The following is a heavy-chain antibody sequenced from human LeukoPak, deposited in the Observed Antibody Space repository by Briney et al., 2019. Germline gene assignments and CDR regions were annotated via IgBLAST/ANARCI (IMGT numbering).Heavy chain of an antibody. V-gene: IGHV3-48*03. CDR2: ISSSGNAI. D-gene: IGHD6-19*01. CDR1: GFTFGDYA. Sequence: PGGSLRLSCTASGFTFGDYAMSWVRQAPGKGLEWVSYISSSGNAIYFADSVKGRFTISRDNAKNSLYLQMNSLRAEDTAVYYCASSGFSSGWYEPYYFDYWGQGTLVTVSS. CDR3: ASSGFSSGWYEPYYFDY. J-gene: IGHJ4*02.